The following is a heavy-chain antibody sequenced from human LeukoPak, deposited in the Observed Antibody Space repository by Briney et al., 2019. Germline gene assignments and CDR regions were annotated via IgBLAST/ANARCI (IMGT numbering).Heavy chain of an antibody. CDR3: AKRSLMVVRGDFDY. D-gene: IGHD3-10*01. J-gene: IGHJ4*02. CDR2: ISGSGGST. V-gene: IGHV3-23*01. CDR1: GFTFSSYA. Sequence: GGSLRLSCAASGFTFSSYAMSWVCQAPGKGLEWVSAISGSGGSTYYAGSVKGRFTISRDNSKNTLYLQMNSLRAEDTAVYYCAKRSLMVVRGDFDYWGQGTLVTVSS.